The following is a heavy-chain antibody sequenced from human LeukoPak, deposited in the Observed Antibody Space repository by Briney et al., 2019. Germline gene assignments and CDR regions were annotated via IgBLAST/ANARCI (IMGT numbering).Heavy chain of an antibody. CDR2: MSAYNRNT. D-gene: IGHD3-22*01. CDR1: GYTFTSYG. J-gene: IGHJ4*02. V-gene: IGHV1-18*01. CDR3: ARVRTRVTMIVVVIDY. Sequence: GASVKVSCKASGYTFTSYGISWVRQAPGQGLEWMGWMSAYNRNTNYAQKLQGRVTMTTDTSTSTAYMELRSLRSDDTAVYYCARVRTRVTMIVVVIDYWGQGTLVTVSS.